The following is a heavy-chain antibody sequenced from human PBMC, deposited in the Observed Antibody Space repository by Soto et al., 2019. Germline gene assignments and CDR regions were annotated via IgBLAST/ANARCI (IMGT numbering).Heavy chain of an antibody. V-gene: IGHV1-69*13. CDR1: GGPFRSSA. D-gene: IGHD3-10*01. CDR3: ARDEGSGSYTDYYYYYGMDV. Sequence: SVKVSCKASGGPFRSSAISWVRHAPGPGLEWMGGIIPIFGTANYAQKFQGRVTITADESTSTAYMELSSLRSEDTAVYYCARDEGSGSYTDYYYYYGMDVWGQGTTVTVSS. J-gene: IGHJ6*02. CDR2: IIPIFGTA.